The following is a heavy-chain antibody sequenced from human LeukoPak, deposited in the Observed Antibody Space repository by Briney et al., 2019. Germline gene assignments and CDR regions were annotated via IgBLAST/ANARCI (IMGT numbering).Heavy chain of an antibody. CDR2: INPSGGST. Sequence: ASVKVSCKASGYTFTSYYMHWVRQAPGQGLEWMGIINPSGGSTSYAQKFQGRVTMTRDTSTSTVYMELSSLRSEDTAVYYCATSVGIAAAGDYYYYGMHVWGQGTTVTVSS. J-gene: IGHJ6*02. V-gene: IGHV1-46*01. D-gene: IGHD6-13*01. CDR3: ATSVGIAAAGDYYYYGMHV. CDR1: GYTFTSYY.